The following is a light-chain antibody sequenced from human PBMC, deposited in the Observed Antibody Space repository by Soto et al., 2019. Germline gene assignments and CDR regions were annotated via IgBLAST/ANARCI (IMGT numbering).Light chain of an antibody. Sequence: DIVMTQSPDSLAVSLGERATINCKSSQSVLYRSNNKNYLAWYQQKPGQPPKLLIYWASTRESGVPDRFSGSGSGKNFTLTISSLQAEDVAVYYCQQYYTAPTRTLGQGTKVDIK. CDR3: QQYYTAPTRT. V-gene: IGKV4-1*01. J-gene: IGKJ1*01. CDR2: WAS. CDR1: QSVLYRSNNKNY.